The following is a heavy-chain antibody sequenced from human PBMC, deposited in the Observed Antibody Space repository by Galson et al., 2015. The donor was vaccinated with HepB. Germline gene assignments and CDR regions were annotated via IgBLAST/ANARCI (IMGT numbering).Heavy chain of an antibody. CDR3: AKGIGPTIAPDYGMDV. V-gene: IGHV3-9*01. J-gene: IGHJ6*02. CDR2: ISWNSGFI. Sequence: SLRLSCAASGFKFDDHAMHWVRQVPGKGLEWVSGISWNSGFIGYADSVRGRFTISRDNAKNSLYLQMNSLRAEDTALYYCAKGIGPTIAPDYGMDVWGQEATVTVSS. CDR1: GFKFDDHA. D-gene: IGHD2-2*01.